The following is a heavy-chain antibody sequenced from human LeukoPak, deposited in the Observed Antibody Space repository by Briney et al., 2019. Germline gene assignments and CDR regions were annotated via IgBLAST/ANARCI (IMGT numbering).Heavy chain of an antibody. CDR3: ASARPYYDFWSGYLTTFDY. CDR2: ISYDGSNK. CDR1: GFTVSSNY. V-gene: IGHV3-30*03. Sequence: GGSLRLSCAASGFTVSSNYMSWVRQAPGKGLEWVAVISYDGSNKYYADSVKGRFTISRDNSKNTLYLQMNSLRAEDTAVYYCASARPYYDFWSGYLTTFDYWGQGTLVTVSS. D-gene: IGHD3-3*01. J-gene: IGHJ4*02.